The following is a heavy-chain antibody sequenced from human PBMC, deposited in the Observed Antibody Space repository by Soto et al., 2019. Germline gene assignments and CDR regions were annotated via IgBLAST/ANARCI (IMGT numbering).Heavy chain of an antibody. CDR2: ISSTTNYI. V-gene: IGHV3-21*06. J-gene: IGHJ4*02. Sequence: PGGSLRLSCAASGFTFTSYSMSWVRQAPGKGLEWVSSISSTTNYIYYGDSMKGRFTISRDNAKNSLYLEMNSLRAEDTAVYYCARASQVLTSNFDYWGQGTLVTVSS. CDR1: GFTFTSYS. CDR3: ARASQVLTSNFDY.